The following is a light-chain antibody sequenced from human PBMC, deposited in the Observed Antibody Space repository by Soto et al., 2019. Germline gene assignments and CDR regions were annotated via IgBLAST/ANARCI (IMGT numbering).Light chain of an antibody. V-gene: IGKV3D-15*01. CDR1: QSVGSK. J-gene: IGKJ4*01. CDR2: DAS. CDR3: QQYNYWPPLT. Sequence: EIVMTQSPPTLSVSPGERATLSCRASQSVGSKLAWYQQRPGQAPRLLIYDASNRATGIPARFSGSGSGTEFTLTISSLQSEDFAVYYCQQYNYWPPLTFGGGTKVEIK.